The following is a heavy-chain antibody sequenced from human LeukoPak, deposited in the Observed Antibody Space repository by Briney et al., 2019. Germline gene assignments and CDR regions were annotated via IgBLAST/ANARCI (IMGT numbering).Heavy chain of an antibody. CDR3: ARDRNYYGSGSYYNELDY. CDR2: IKQDGSEK. CDR1: GFTFSSYW. D-gene: IGHD3-10*01. V-gene: IGHV3-7*01. J-gene: IGHJ4*02. Sequence: GGSLRLSCAASGFTFSSYWMSWVRQAPGKGLEWVANIKQDGSEKYYVDSVKGQFTISRGNAKNSLYLQMNSLRAEDTAVYYCARDRNYYGSGSYYNELDYWGQGTLVTVSS.